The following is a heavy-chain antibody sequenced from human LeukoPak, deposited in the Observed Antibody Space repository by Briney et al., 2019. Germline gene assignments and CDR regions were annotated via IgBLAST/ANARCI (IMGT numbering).Heavy chain of an antibody. V-gene: IGHV4-59*01. CDR3: ARARYGSGGTHMDV. J-gene: IGHJ6*02. CDR2: IYYSGST. D-gene: IGHD3-10*01. Sequence: SETLSLTCTVSGGSISSYYWSWIRQPPGKGLEWIGYIYYSGSTNYNPSLKSRVTISVDTSKNQFSLKLSSVTAADTAVYYCARARYGSGGTHMDVWGQGTTVTVSS. CDR1: GGSISSYY.